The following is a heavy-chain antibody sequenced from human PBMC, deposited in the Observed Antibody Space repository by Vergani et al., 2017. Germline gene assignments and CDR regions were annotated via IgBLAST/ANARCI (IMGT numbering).Heavy chain of an antibody. CDR3: ARGGQYCSSTSCYYDWFDP. CDR2: ISGYNGNT. V-gene: IGHV1-18*01. D-gene: IGHD2-2*01. Sequence: QVQLVQSGAEVKKPGASVKVSCKASGYTFTSYGISWVRQAPGQGLEGMGWISGYNGNTNYAQKLQGRVTMATDTSTNTAYLELRSLRSDDTAVYYCARGGQYCSSTSCYYDWFDPWGQGTLVTVSS. CDR1: GYTFTSYG. J-gene: IGHJ5*02.